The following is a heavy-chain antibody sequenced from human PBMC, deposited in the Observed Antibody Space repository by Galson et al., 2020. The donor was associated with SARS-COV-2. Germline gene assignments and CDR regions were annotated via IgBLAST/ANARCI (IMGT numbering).Heavy chain of an antibody. D-gene: IGHD6-19*01. V-gene: IGHV3-23*01. CDR3: VKVWYCSGNPCGGGFEY. CDR2: ISAGGDIT. CDR1: EFAFQTYA. J-gene: IGHJ4*02. Sequence: GGSLRLSCAAAEFAFQTYAMSWVRQAPGRGLEWVSSISAGGDITYYADSVKGRFTISRDNSEYTLSLQMNSLRGEDTAVYYCVKVWYCSGNPCGGGFEYWGQGTLVTVS.